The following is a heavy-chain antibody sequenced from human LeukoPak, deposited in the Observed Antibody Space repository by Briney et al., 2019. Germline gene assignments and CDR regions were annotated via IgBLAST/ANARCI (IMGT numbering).Heavy chain of an antibody. CDR1: GFTFSSYG. D-gene: IGHD4-17*01. Sequence: GGSLRLSCAASGFTFSSYGMPWVRQAPGKGLEWGAVISYDGSNKYYADSVKGRFTISRDNSKNTLYLQMNSLRAEDTAVYYCAKPLDYGDSPFDYWGQGTLVTVSS. J-gene: IGHJ4*02. CDR2: ISYDGSNK. V-gene: IGHV3-30*18. CDR3: AKPLDYGDSPFDY.